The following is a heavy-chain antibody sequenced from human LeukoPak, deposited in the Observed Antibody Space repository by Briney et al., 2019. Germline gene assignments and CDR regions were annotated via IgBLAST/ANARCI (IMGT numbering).Heavy chain of an antibody. CDR2: IYSGGST. CDR3: ASPPHYDSSGSRSYYFDY. D-gene: IGHD3-22*01. V-gene: IGHV3-66*01. Sequence: PGGSLRLSCAASGFTVSSNYMNWVRQAPGKGLEWVSVIYSGGSTYYADSVKGRFTISRDSSKNTLYLQMNSLRAEDTAVYYCASPPHYDSSGSRSYYFDYWGQGTLVTVSS. CDR1: GFTVSSNY. J-gene: IGHJ4*02.